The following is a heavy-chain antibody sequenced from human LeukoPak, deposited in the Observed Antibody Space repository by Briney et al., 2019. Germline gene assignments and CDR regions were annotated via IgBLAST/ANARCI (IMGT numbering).Heavy chain of an antibody. CDR3: ARSGYCSGGSCLNWFDP. Sequence: GGSLRLSCAASGFTFSSYSMNWVRQAPGMGLEWVSSTSSSGDYVYYADSVKGRFTIPRDNAKNSLYLQMNSLRAEDTAVYYCARSGYCSGGSCLNWFDPWGQGTLVTVSS. V-gene: IGHV3-21*01. J-gene: IGHJ5*02. D-gene: IGHD2-15*01. CDR1: GFTFSSYS. CDR2: TSSSGDYV.